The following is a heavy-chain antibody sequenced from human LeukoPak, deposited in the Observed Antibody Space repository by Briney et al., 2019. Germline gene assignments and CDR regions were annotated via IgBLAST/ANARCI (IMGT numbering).Heavy chain of an antibody. D-gene: IGHD2-21*01. CDR1: GASISRHY. Sequence: PSETLSLTCTVSGASISRHYWSWIRQPPGKGLEWIGFISTSGGTSYNPSLKSRVTISAHTSKRQLSLDVHSVTAADTAVYYCARHEKEIALADGAFDIWGQGTLITISS. J-gene: IGHJ3*02. CDR2: ISTSGGT. CDR3: ARHEKEIALADGAFDI. V-gene: IGHV4-59*08.